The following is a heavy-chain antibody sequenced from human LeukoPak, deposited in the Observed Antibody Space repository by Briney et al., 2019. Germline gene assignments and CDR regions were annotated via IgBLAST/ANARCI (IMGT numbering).Heavy chain of an antibody. CDR2: ISGSGGST. D-gene: IGHD2-15*01. CDR1: GFTFSSYA. CDR3: AKDGYCRGGSCYFPDY. Sequence: GGSLRLSCAASGFTFSSYAMSWVRQAPGKGLEWVSAISGSGGSTYHADSVKGRFTISRDNSKNTLYLQMNSLRAEDTAVYYCAKDGYCRGGSCYFPDYWGQGTLVTVSS. J-gene: IGHJ4*02. V-gene: IGHV3-23*01.